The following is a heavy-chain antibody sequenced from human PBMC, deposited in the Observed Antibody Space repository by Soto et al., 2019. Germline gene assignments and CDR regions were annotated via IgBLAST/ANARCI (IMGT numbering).Heavy chain of an antibody. V-gene: IGHV4-59*12. Sequence: SETLSLTCTVSGGSISSYYWSWIRQPPGKGLEWIGYIYYSGSTNYNPSLKSRVTISVDTSKNQFSLKLSSVTAADTAVYYCARGLSYYGSGSYYSQYAGGQGTLVTVSS. D-gene: IGHD3-10*01. CDR3: ARGLSYYGSGSYYSQYA. CDR2: IYYSGST. J-gene: IGHJ4*02. CDR1: GGSISSYY.